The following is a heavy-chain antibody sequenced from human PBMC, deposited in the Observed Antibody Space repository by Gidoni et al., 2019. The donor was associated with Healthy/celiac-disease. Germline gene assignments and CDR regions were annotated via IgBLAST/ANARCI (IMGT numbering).Heavy chain of an antibody. V-gene: IGHV3-21*01. CDR2: ISSSSSYI. CDR1: GFTFSSYS. J-gene: IGHJ4*02. D-gene: IGHD2-15*01. CDR3: ARVYCSGGSCGFDY. Sequence: EVQLVESGGGLVKPGGSLRLSCAASGFTFSSYSMNWVRQAPGKGLEWVSSISSSSSYIYYADSVKCRFTISRDNAKNSLYLQMNSLRAEDTAVYYCARVYCSGGSCGFDYWGQGTLVTVSS.